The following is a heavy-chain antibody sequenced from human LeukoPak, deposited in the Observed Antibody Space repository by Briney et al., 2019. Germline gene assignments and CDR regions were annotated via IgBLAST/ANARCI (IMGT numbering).Heavy chain of an antibody. Sequence: ETLSLTCTVSGGSISSGGYYWSWVRQAPGTGLEWVANIKQDGSEKYYVDSVKGRFTISRDNAKNSLYLQMNSLRVEDTAVYYCARKTGDCWGQGTLVIVSS. CDR2: IKQDGSEK. V-gene: IGHV3-7*01. D-gene: IGHD1-14*01. J-gene: IGHJ4*02. CDR3: ARKTGDC. CDR1: GGSISSGGYY.